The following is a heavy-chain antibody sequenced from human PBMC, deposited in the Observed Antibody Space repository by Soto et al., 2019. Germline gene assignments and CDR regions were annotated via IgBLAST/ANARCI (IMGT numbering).Heavy chain of an antibody. V-gene: IGHV2-5*02. CDR2: IYWDDDK. CDR1: GFSLSTSGVG. D-gene: IGHD6-13*01. J-gene: IGHJ6*02. CDR3: ARSFFSSWYGYYYSYGMDV. Sequence: QITLKESGPTLVKPTQTLTLTCTFSGFSLSTSGVGVGWIRQPPGKALEWLALIYWDDDKRYSPSLKSRLTITKDTSKNQVVLTMTNMDPVDTATYYCARSFFSSWYGYYYSYGMDVWGQGTTVTVSS.